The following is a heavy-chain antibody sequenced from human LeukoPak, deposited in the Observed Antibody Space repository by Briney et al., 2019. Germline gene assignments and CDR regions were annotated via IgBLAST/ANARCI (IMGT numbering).Heavy chain of an antibody. CDR1: GFTFDDYA. J-gene: IGHJ4*02. CDR3: AKDKAATHFDY. V-gene: IGHV3-9*01. D-gene: IGHD2-15*01. CDR2: ISWNSGSI. Sequence: PGGSLRLSCAASGFTFDDYAMHWVRQAPGKGLEWVSGISWNSGSIGYADSVKGRFTISRDNAKNSLYLQMNSLRAEDTALYYCAKDKAATHFDYWGQGTLVTVSS.